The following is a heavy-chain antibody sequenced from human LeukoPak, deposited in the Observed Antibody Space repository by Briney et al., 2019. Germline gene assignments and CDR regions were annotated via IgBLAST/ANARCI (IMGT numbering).Heavy chain of an antibody. CDR1: GFTFSSYS. CDR3: ARAKPKNMVRGLIMRRESRYYFDY. J-gene: IGHJ4*02. D-gene: IGHD3-10*01. V-gene: IGHV3-21*01. Sequence: GGSLRLSCAASGFTFSSYSMNWVRQAPGKGLEWVSSITSSSRYIYYADSVKGRFTISRDNAKNSLYLQMNYLRAEDTAVYYCARAKPKNMVRGLIMRRESRYYFDYWGQGTLVTVSS. CDR2: ITSSSRYI.